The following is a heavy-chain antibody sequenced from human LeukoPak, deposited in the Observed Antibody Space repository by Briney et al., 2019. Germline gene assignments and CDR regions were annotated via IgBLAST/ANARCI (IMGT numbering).Heavy chain of an antibody. Sequence: SETLSLTCAVYGGSFSGYYWSWIRQPPGKGLEWIGEINHSGSTNYNPSLKSRVTISVDTSQNQFSLKLSSVTAADTAVYYCARLSYGDPSPWGQGTLVTVSS. D-gene: IGHD4-17*01. CDR2: INHSGST. J-gene: IGHJ4*02. V-gene: IGHV4-34*01. CDR3: ARLSYGDPSP. CDR1: GGSFSGYY.